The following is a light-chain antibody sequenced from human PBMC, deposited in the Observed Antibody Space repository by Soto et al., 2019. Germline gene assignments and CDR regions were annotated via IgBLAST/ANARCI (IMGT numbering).Light chain of an antibody. CDR1: QSISSW. CDR2: DAS. J-gene: IGKJ2*01. CDR3: QQYNSYRVT. Sequence: DIQMTQSPSTLSASVGDRVTITCRASQSISSWLAWYQQKPGKAPKLLIYDASSLESGVPSRFSGSGSGTECTLTISSLQPDDFATYYCQQYNSYRVTFGQGTKLEIK. V-gene: IGKV1-5*01.